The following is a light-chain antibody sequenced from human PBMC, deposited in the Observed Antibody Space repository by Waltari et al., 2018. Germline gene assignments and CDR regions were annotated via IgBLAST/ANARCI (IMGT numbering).Light chain of an antibody. Sequence: DIQMTQSPSTLSASVGDRVTITCRASQSISSWLAWYQQKPGKAPKLLIYDASSLESGVPSRFSGSGSGTDFTLTISSLQPEDVATYYCQKYNSVPFTFGPGTKVHIK. CDR3: QKYNSVPFT. CDR2: DAS. V-gene: IGKV1-5*01. J-gene: IGKJ3*01. CDR1: QSISSW.